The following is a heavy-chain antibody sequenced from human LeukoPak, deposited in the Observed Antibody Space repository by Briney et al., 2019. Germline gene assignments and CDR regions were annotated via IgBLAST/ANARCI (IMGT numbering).Heavy chain of an antibody. Sequence: SETLSLTCTVSGGSITSYYWSWIRQPPGKGLEWIGYIYYSGSTDYNPSLKSRVTISVDTSKNQFSLRLSSVTAADTAVYYCANYDSWGQGTLVTVSS. J-gene: IGHJ4*02. CDR2: IYYSGST. CDR3: ANYDS. CDR1: GGSITSYY. V-gene: IGHV4-59*12.